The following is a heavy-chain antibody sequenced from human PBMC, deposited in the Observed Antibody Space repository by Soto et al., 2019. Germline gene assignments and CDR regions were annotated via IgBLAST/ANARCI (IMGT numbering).Heavy chain of an antibody. D-gene: IGHD3-10*01. V-gene: IGHV3-7*05. J-gene: IGHJ4*02. CDR1: GFTFSDYW. CDR2: IKRDGSEK. Sequence: EVQLVESGGGLVQPGGSLRLSCEASGFTFSDYWMSWVRQAPGKGLECVANIKRDGSEKYYVDPVKGRFTISRDNAKNSLYRQMNSLRAEDTAVYYCATSMGRGGNDYWGQGTLVTVSP. CDR3: ATSMGRGGNDY.